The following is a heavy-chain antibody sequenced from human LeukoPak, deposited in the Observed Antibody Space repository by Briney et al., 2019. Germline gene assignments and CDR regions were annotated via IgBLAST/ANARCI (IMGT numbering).Heavy chain of an antibody. Sequence: SQTLSLTCTVSGGSISSGSYYWSWIRQPAGKGLEWIGRIYTSGSTYYNPSLKSRVTISADTSKNQFSLKLSSVTAADTAVYYCAGSSSSWYQVYWGQGTLVTVSS. D-gene: IGHD6-13*01. V-gene: IGHV4-61*02. J-gene: IGHJ4*02. CDR2: IYTSGST. CDR1: GGSISSGSYY. CDR3: AGSSSSWYQVY.